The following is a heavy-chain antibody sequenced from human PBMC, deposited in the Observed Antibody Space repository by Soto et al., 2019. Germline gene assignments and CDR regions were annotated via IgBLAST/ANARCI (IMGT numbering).Heavy chain of an antibody. CDR2: IRSRANHYAT. CDR1: EFTFSVSS. CDR3: AIEGVGFGH. D-gene: IGHD3-16*01. Sequence: EVQLVESGGGLVRPGGSVRLSCAASEFTFSVSSMHWVRQASGKGLEWLGRIRSRANHYATTYSESLKGRVIISRDDSQDTMFLEMSSLRTEDTAMYYCAIEGVGFGHWGQGTLVTVSS. V-gene: IGHV3-73*01. J-gene: IGHJ4*02.